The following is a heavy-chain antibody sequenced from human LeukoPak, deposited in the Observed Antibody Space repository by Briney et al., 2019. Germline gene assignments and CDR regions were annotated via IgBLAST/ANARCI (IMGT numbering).Heavy chain of an antibody. V-gene: IGHV4-59*01. Sequence: PSETVSLTCTVSGGSISSYYWSWIRQPPGKGLEWIGYIYYSGSTNYNPSLKSRVTISVDTSKNQFSLKLSSVTAADTAVYYCARIYSSNWFDPWGQGTLVTVSS. CDR2: IYYSGST. CDR1: GGSISSYY. D-gene: IGHD5-18*01. J-gene: IGHJ5*02. CDR3: ARIYSSNWFDP.